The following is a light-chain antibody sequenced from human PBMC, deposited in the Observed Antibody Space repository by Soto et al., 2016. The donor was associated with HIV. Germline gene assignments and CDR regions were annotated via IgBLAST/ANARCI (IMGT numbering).Light chain of an antibody. CDR2: DDV. CDR3: QVWGSREWIIRF. Sequence: SYVLTQPPSVSVAPGNTARITCGGNNIGSETVHWYQQKSGQAPVLVIYDDVDRPSGIPERFSGSNSGNTATLTISRVEAGDEADYHCQVWGSREWIIRFFGGGTKLTV. V-gene: IGLV3-21*04. CDR1: NIGSET. J-gene: IGLJ2*01.